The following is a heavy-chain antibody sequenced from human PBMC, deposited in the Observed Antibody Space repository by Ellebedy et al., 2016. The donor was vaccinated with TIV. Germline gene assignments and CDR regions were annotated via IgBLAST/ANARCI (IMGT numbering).Heavy chain of an antibody. V-gene: IGHV4-4*02. CDR1: GGSISNLNW. D-gene: IGHD6-13*01. CDR2: IYHSGST. CDR3: ARNEGGSSWYGLSGFDY. J-gene: IGHJ4*02. Sequence: SETLSLTCAVSGGSISNLNWWSWVRQSPGKGLEWIGEIYHSGSTNYNPSLKSRVTISVDKSKNQFSLKLNSVTAADTAMYYCARNEGGSSWYGLSGFDYWGQGTLVTVSP.